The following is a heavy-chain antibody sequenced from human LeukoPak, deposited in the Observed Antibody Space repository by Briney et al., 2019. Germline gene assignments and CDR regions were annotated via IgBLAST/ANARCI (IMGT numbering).Heavy chain of an antibody. D-gene: IGHD2-21*02. V-gene: IGHV1-69*13. CDR1: GGTLSTYA. J-gene: IGHJ6*02. CDR3: ASRGGVTQENDYYYFAMDV. CDR2: VIPMFGTV. Sequence: SVEVSCKPSGGTLSTYAISWVRQAPGQGPQWMGGVIPMFGTVRYAQKFQGRVTITADDSTSTAYMELSSLRFEDTAVYYCASRGGVTQENDYYYFAMDVWGQGTTVTVSS.